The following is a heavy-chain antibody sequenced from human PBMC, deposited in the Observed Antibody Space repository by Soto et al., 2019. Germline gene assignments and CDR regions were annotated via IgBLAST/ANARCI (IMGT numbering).Heavy chain of an antibody. D-gene: IGHD2-8*01. CDR3: TREGNGKPFDP. CDR1: GYTFTSYY. V-gene: IGHV1-46*01. J-gene: IGHJ5*02. CDR2: INPSDGGT. Sequence: QVQLVQSGTEVKKPGASVKVSCKASGYTFTSYYIHWVRQAPGQGLEWMGIINPSDGGTRYAQKLQSSVTMTRDTSTSTIYMEVTSLKSEDTAVYYCTREGNGKPFDPWGQGTLVIVSS.